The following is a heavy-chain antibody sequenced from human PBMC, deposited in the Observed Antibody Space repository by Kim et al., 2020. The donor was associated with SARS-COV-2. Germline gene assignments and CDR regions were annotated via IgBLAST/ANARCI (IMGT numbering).Heavy chain of an antibody. Sequence: SETLSLTCTVSGGSISSSSYYWGWIRQPPGKGLEWIGSIYYSGSTYYNPSLKSRVTISVDTSKNQFSLKLSSVTAADTAVYYCARDFKDVDTAMVLYNW. J-gene: IGHJ5*01. CDR3: ARDFKDVDTAMVLYNW. D-gene: IGHD5-18*01. CDR1: GGSISSSSYY. CDR2: IYYSGST. V-gene: IGHV4-39*07.